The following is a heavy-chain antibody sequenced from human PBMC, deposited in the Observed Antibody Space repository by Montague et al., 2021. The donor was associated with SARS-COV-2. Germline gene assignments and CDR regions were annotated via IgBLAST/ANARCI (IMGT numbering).Heavy chain of an antibody. V-gene: IGHV6-1*01. CDR1: GDSVYSNSAA. D-gene: IGHD1-1*01. CDR3: AREGTVPGPRGIYFDD. J-gene: IGHJ4*02. CDR2: TYYRSKWYT. Sequence: CAISGDSVYSNSAAWNWIRQSPSGGLGWLGRTYYRSKWYTDYAPSVKTRITITPDTSNNQFSLHLNSVTPGDTAVYYCAREGTVPGPRGIYFDDWGQGTLVTVSS.